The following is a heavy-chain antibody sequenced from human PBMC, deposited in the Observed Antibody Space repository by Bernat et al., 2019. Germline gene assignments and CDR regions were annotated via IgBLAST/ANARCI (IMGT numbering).Heavy chain of an antibody. D-gene: IGHD3-22*01. J-gene: IGHJ4*02. CDR3: AAGTYYYVSSGFSEPSLDY. CDR2: IYSGGST. V-gene: IGHV3-53*01. Sequence: EVQLVESGGGLIQPGGSLRLSCAASGFTVSSNYMSWVRQAPGKGLEWVSVIYSGGSTYYAESVKGRFTITRDNSKNTLYLQMNSLRAEDTAVYYCAAGTYYYVSSGFSEPSLDYWGQGTLVTVSS. CDR1: GFTVSSNY.